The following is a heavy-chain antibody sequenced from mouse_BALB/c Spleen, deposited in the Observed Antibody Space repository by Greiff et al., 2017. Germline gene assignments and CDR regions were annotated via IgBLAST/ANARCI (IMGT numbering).Heavy chain of an antibody. J-gene: IGHJ3*01. CDR2: ISTYYGDA. CDR3: ARDGSSQAWFAY. Sequence: VKLVESGAELVRPGVSVKISCKGSGYTFTDYAMHWVKQSHAKSLEWIGVISTYYGDASYNQKFKGKATMTVDKSSSTAYMELARLTSEDSAIYYCARDGSSQAWFAYWGHGTLVTVSA. D-gene: IGHD1-1*01. V-gene: IGHV1S137*01. CDR1: GYTFTDYA.